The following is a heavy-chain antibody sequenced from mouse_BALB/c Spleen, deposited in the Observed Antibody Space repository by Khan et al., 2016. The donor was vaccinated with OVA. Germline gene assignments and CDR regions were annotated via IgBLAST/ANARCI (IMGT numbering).Heavy chain of an antibody. Sequence: EVQLQESGPGLVKPSQSLSLTCTVTGYSITSAYAWSWIRQFPGNKLEWMGYISYSGSTSSNPSLKSRISLPRDTSNNQFFLQLNSVTTEDTATYYCARQNYYGYAMDDWGQGTAVTVSS. CDR2: ISYSGST. CDR1: GYSITSAYA. CDR3: ARQNYYGYAMDD. J-gene: IGHJ4*01. D-gene: IGHD1-1*01. V-gene: IGHV3-2*02.